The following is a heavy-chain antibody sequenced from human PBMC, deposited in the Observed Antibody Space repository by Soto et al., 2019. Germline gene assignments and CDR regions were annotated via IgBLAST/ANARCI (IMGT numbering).Heavy chain of an antibody. CDR2: IHYSGST. J-gene: IGHJ4*02. V-gene: IGHV4-39*01. Sequence: QLHLQESGPGLVKPSETLSLICTVSGGSVSSGRYHWGWIRQPPGKGLQYIASIHYSGSTHYNTYLKSRVSIVVDTAKHQFSLKVTSMTAADTAVYYCVRADGFGVVTPFIEYWGQGTLAIVSS. CDR1: GGSVSSGRYH. D-gene: IGHD3-3*01. CDR3: VRADGFGVVTPFIEY.